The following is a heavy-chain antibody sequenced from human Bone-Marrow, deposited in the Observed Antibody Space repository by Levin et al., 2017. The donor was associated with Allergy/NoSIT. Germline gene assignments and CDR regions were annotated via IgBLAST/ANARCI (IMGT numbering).Heavy chain of an antibody. J-gene: IGHJ6*02. CDR3: TADVGAEMDV. Sequence: GESLKISCAASGFTFSNAWMSWVRQAPGKGLEWVGRIKTKTDGGTTDYVAPVKGRFTNSRDDSKNTMYLQMNSLKTEDTAVYFCTADVGAEMDVWGQGTTVSVSS. V-gene: IGHV3-15*01. CDR1: GFTFSNAW. CDR2: IKTKTDGGTT.